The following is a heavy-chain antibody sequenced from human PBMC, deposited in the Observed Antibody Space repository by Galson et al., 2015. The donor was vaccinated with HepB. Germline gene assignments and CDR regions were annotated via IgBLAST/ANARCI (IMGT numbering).Heavy chain of an antibody. J-gene: IGHJ4*02. Sequence: SLRLSCAGSGYTFSDFGMNWVRQAPGKGLEWVSCINRTVSYIHYADSVKGRFTISRDNAKNSLYLQLNSLRVEDTAVYYCTRGTMVQDYWGQGTLVTVSS. V-gene: IGHV3-21*01. CDR3: TRGTMVQDY. CDR2: INRTVSYI. D-gene: IGHD3-10*01. CDR1: GYTFSDFG.